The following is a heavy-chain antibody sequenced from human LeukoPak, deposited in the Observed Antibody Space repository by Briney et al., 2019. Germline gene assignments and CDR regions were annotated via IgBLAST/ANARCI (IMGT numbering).Heavy chain of an antibody. Sequence: GGSLRLSCAASGFTFSSYAMSWVRQAPGKGLEWVSAISGSGGTTHYADSVKGRFTISRDRSKNTLYLQMHSLRAEDTAVYYCAKDAFCTSTNCYASYFDYWGQGTLVTVSP. CDR1: GFTFSSYA. J-gene: IGHJ4*02. CDR2: ISGSGGTT. D-gene: IGHD2-2*01. V-gene: IGHV3-23*01. CDR3: AKDAFCTSTNCYASYFDY.